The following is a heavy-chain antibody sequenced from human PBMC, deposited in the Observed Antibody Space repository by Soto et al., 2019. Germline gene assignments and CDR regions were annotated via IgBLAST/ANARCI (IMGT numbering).Heavy chain of an antibody. CDR1: GFSFTDYG. CDR2: MPFDERKT. D-gene: IGHD3-10*01. Sequence: QEQLVESGGGVVQPGRSLRLSCAASGFSFTDYGMYWVRQAPGRGLEWVALMPFDERKTYYADSVEGRFTISRDTPKNVLYLEMNSLRLEDTAIYYCAKEASFYGSGRPEYMEVWGKGTTVTVSS. V-gene: IGHV3-30*18. J-gene: IGHJ6*03. CDR3: AKEASFYGSGRPEYMEV.